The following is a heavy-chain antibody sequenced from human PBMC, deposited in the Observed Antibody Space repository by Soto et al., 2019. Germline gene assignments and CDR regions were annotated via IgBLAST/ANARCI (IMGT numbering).Heavy chain of an antibody. CDR1: GDKFSTYA. J-gene: IGHJ6*02. Sequence: QVQLVQSGAEVRKPGSSVRVACKASGDKFSTYAINWVRQVPGLGLEWLGGIITFFGAAMYAQKFQGRVTITADESATTAYMELSSLRSEDTAVYYCARGGKERFRGSGMDVWGQGTTVTVSS. CDR3: ARGGKERFRGSGMDV. CDR2: IITFFGAA. V-gene: IGHV1-69*01. D-gene: IGHD1-1*01.